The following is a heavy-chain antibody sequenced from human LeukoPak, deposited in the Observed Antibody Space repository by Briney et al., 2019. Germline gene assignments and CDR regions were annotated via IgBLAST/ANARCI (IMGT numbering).Heavy chain of an antibody. CDR1: IDSTSGNY. V-gene: IGHV4/OR15-8*01. CDR3: ATEILGAPTPGAY. J-gene: IGHJ4*02. Sequence: PSETLSLTCAVSIDSTSGNYWSWVRQSPGKGLEWIGEVHRSGRANYMPSLKSRVTISIDKSKDQISLDLTSVTAADTAVYYCATEILGAPTPGAYWGQGTLVTVSS. CDR2: VHRSGRA. D-gene: IGHD2-8*02.